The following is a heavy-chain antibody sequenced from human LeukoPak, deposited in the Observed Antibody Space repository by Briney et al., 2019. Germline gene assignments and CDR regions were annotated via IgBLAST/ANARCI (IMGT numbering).Heavy chain of an antibody. CDR2: INPNSGGT. CDR1: GYTFTGYY. V-gene: IGHV1-2*06. J-gene: IGHJ6*03. D-gene: IGHD5-24*01. Sequence: ASVKVSCKASGYTFTGYYMHWVRQAPGQGLEWMGRINPNSGGTNYAHKFQGRVTMTRDTSISTAYMELSRLRSDDTAVYYCARVEGYYYYMDVWGKGTTVTVSS. CDR3: ARVEGYYYYMDV.